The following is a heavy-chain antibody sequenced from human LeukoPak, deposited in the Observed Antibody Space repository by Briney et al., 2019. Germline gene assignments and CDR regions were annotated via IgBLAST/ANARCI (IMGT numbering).Heavy chain of an antibody. Sequence: SETLSLTCTVSGGSISSNSYYWGWIREPPGKGLEWIGSLYYSGSTYYNPSLKSRVTISVDTSKNQFSLKLSSVTAADTAVYYCARGRSGYYDSSGYLDYWGQGTLVTVSS. CDR2: LYYSGST. V-gene: IGHV4-39*07. D-gene: IGHD3-22*01. CDR1: GGSISSNSYY. CDR3: ARGRSGYYDSSGYLDY. J-gene: IGHJ4*02.